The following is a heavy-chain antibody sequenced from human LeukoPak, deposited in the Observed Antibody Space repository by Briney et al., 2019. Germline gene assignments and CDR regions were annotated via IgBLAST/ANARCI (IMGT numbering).Heavy chain of an antibody. D-gene: IGHD2-2*02. CDR1: GGSISSYY. V-gene: IGHV4-4*07. J-gene: IGHJ1*01. Sequence: SETLSLTCTVSGGSISSYYWSWIRQPPGKGLEWIGRIYTSGSTNYNPSLKSRVTMSVDTSKNQFSLKLSSVTAADTAVYYCTGGLLYSVEYFQHWGQGTLVTVSS. CDR2: IYTSGST. CDR3: TGGLLYSVEYFQH.